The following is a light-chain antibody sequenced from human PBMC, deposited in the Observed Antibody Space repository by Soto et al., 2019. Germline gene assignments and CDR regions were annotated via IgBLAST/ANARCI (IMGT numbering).Light chain of an antibody. CDR1: QSVSSSY. CDR2: AAS. CDR3: QQYSSSPVT. J-gene: IGKJ1*01. Sequence: EVVLTQSPGTLSLSPGERATLSCRASQSVSSSYLAWHQQKPGQPPRLLIYAASSRATGIPDRFSGSGSGTDFTLTISRLETEDFAVYYCQQYSSSPVTFGQGPKVDIK. V-gene: IGKV3-20*01.